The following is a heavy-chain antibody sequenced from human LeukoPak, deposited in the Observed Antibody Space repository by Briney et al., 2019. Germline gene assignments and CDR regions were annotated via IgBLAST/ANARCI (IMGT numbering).Heavy chain of an antibody. CDR3: ASEITMIVVVPEVVY. CDR2: ISGSGGST. CDR1: GFTFSSYA. V-gene: IGHV3-23*01. D-gene: IGHD3-22*01. J-gene: IGHJ4*02. Sequence: GESLRLSCAASGFTFSSYAMSWVRQAPGKGLEWVSAISGSGGSTYYADSVKGRFTISRDNSKNTLCLQMNSLRAEDTAVYYCASEITMIVVVPEVVYWGQGTLVTVSS.